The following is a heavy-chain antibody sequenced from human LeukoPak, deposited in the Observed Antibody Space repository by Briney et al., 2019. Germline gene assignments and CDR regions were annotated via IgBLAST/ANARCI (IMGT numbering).Heavy chain of an antibody. V-gene: IGHV3-21*01. CDR2: ISSSSSYI. Sequence: PGGSLRLSCAASGFTFSSYSMNWVRQAPGKGLEWVSSISSSSSYIYYADSVKGRFTISRDNAKNSLYLQMNSLRAEDTAVYYCVRDRLGSSSSFDYWGQGTLVTVSS. CDR3: VRDRLGSSSSFDY. J-gene: IGHJ4*02. D-gene: IGHD6-6*01. CDR1: GFTFSSYS.